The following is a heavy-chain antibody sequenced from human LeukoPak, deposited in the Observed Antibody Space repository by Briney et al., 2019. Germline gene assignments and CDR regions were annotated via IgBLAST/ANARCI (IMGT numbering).Heavy chain of an antibody. CDR1: GFSFSDYY. CDR2: ISPSGSTI. D-gene: IGHD2-8*01. CDR3: ARAGRGFTYGYSDS. Sequence: GGSLRLSCEASGFSFSDYYMTWIRQAPGKGLELVSYISPSGSTIRNADSVKGRFTISRDNTRNSLYLQMSSLRADDTAVYYCARAGRGFTYGYSDSWGQGTLVTVSS. J-gene: IGHJ4*02. V-gene: IGHV3-11*01.